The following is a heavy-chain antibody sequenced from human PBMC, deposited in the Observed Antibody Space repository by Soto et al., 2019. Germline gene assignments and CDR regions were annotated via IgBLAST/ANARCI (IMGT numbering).Heavy chain of an antibody. V-gene: IGHV4-34*01. CDR2: INHSGST. D-gene: IGHD3-3*01. CDR3: ARVHPILFFTQNTAYDFD. Sequence: GKGLEWIGEINHSGSTTYNPSLTSRVTISVDTAKNQGALKLSFVTAAYTAVYYCARVHPILFFTQNTAYDFD. J-gene: IGHJ4*01.